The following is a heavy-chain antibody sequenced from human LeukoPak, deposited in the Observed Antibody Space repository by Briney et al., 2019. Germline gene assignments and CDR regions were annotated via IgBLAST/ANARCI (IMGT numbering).Heavy chain of an antibody. CDR2: FCITSTI. D-gene: IGHD4-17*01. V-gene: IGHV3-48*01. J-gene: IGHJ4*02. CDR3: AGFGDYPY. CDR1: GFTLSSYD. Sequence: AGTLTLSCAASGFTLSSYDMHWVRKAPGEGLKWVAYFCITSTIYYAESVKGRFTISRDNDKNSLYLQMNSVRAEDTAVYYCAGFGDYPYWGQGTLVTVSS.